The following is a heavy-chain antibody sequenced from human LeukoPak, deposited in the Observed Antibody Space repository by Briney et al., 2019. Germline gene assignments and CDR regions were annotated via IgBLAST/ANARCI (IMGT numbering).Heavy chain of an antibody. V-gene: IGHV1-69*10. CDR1: GGTFSSYT. D-gene: IGHD5-18*01. J-gene: IGHJ3*02. CDR2: IIPILGIA. CDR3: ARDYFRPNTAMDRWDAFVI. Sequence: VASVKVSCKASGGTFSSYTISWVRQAPGQGLEWMGRIIPILGIANYAQKFQGRVTITADKSTSTAYMELSSLRSEDTAVYYCARDYFRPNTAMDRWDAFVIWGQGTMVTVSS.